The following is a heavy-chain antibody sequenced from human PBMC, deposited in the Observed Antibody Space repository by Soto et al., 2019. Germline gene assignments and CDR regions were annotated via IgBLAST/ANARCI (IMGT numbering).Heavy chain of an antibody. CDR2: ISYDGSNK. D-gene: IGHD2-15*01. CDR3: ARTYGPVVVVGGLDY. CDR1: GFTFSSYA. Sequence: GGSLRLSCAASGFTFSSYAMHWVRQAPGKGLEWVAVISYDGSNKYYADTVKGRFTISRDNSKNTLYLQMNSLRAEDTAVYYCARTYGPVVVVGGLDYWGQGTLVTVSS. V-gene: IGHV3-30-3*01. J-gene: IGHJ4*02.